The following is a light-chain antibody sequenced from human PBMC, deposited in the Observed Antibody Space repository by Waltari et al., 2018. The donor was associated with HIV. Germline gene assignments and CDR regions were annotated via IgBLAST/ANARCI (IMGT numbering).Light chain of an antibody. CDR3: QQLNSYSSLT. J-gene: IGKJ3*01. CDR1: QGISNY. CDR2: GAS. V-gene: IGKV1-9*01. Sequence: DIQLTQSPSFLSASVVDRVTISCRASQGISNYLAWYQQKPGKAPKLLIYGASTLQSGVPARFSGSGSGTEFTLTIDSLQPDDFATYYCQQLNSYSSLTFGPGTKVDV.